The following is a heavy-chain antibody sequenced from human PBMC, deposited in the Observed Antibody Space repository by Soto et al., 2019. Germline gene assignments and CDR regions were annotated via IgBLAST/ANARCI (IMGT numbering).Heavy chain of an antibody. CDR3: ATKGVSGWFFDY. V-gene: IGHV1-69*13. Sequence: ASVKVSCKASGGTFKSFTFTWVRQAPGQGLEWMGDIIPIFETANYAQKFQDRVTITADESTSTVYMELSSLRSADTAVYYCATKGVSGWFFDYWGQGTVVTVSS. CDR1: GGTFKSFT. D-gene: IGHD6-19*01. CDR2: IIPIFETA. J-gene: IGHJ4*02.